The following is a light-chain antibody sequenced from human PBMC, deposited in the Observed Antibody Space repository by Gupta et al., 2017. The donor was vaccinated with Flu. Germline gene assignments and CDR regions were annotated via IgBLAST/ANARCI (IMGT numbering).Light chain of an antibody. CDR2: GAS. Sequence: TLSVSPGDRATLSCRASQSVSCNLAWYKQKPVQAPRLLIYGASTRDTGIPARFSGSGYGTEFTLTISSLQFEDFAVYYCQHNNSWPLWTFGQGTKVEIK. CDR1: QSVSCN. V-gene: IGKV3-15*01. J-gene: IGKJ1*01. CDR3: QHNNSWPLWT.